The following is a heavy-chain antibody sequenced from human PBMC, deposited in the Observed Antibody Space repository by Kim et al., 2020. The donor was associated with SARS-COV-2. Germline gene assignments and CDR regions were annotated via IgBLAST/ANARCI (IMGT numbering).Heavy chain of an antibody. J-gene: IGHJ6*02. V-gene: IGHV1-46*01. Sequence: GRVTMTRDTSTSTVYMELSSLRSEDTAVYYCARDERIAARPWGYYGMDVWGQGTTVTVSS. D-gene: IGHD6-6*01. CDR3: ARDERIAARPWGYYGMDV.